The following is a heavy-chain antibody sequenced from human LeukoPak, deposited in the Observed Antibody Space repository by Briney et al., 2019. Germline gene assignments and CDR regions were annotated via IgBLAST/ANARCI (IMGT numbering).Heavy chain of an antibody. V-gene: IGHV3-30*18. CDR1: GCTFSSYG. J-gene: IGHJ4*02. D-gene: IGHD5-18*01. Sequence: GRSLRLSCAASGCTFSSYGMHWVRQAPGKGLEWVAVISYDGSNKYYADSVKGRFTISRDNSKNTLYLQMNSLRAEDTAVYYCAKARMRYSYDYYFDYWGQGALVTVSS. CDR2: ISYDGSNK. CDR3: AKARMRYSYDYYFDY.